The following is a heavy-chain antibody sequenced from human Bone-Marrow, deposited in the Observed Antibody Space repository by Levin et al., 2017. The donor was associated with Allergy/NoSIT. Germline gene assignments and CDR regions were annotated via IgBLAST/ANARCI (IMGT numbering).Heavy chain of an antibody. V-gene: IGHV1-18*01. Sequence: ASVKVSCKASGYTFTSYGISWVRQAPGQGLEWMGWISAYNGNTNYAQKLQGRVTMTTDTSTSTAYMELRSLRSDDTAVYYCARVIYDFWSGWENSNDYWGQGTLVTVSS. CDR1: GYTFTSYG. D-gene: IGHD3-3*01. CDR2: ISAYNGNT. J-gene: IGHJ4*02. CDR3: ARVIYDFWSGWENSNDY.